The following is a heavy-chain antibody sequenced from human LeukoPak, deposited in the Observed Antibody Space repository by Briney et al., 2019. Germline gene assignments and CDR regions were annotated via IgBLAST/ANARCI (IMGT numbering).Heavy chain of an antibody. J-gene: IGHJ6*03. CDR2: ISSSSSYI. CDR1: GFTFSSYS. V-gene: IGHV3-21*01. CDR3: ATDGAAAGTGYYYYMDV. D-gene: IGHD6-13*01. Sequence: PGGSLRLSCAASGFTFSSYSMKWVRQAPGKGLEWVSSISSSSSYIYYSDSVKGQYTISIDNSKNSLYLQINNLKAEDTAVYYCATDGAAAGTGYYYYMDVWGKGTTVTVSS.